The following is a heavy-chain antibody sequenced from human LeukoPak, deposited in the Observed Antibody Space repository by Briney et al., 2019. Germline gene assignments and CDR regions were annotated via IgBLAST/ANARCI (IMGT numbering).Heavy chain of an antibody. CDR2: LYTSGST. CDR1: GGSFSTYF. J-gene: IGHJ6*02. CDR3: ARDRVDSSGYYYYYGIDV. V-gene: IGHV4-4*07. Sequence: SETLSLTCAVHGGSFSTYFWSWIRQPAGKGLEWIGRLYTSGSTNYNPSLKSRLTMSADTSKNQFSLNLRSVTAADTAIYYCARDRVDSSGYYYYYGIDVWGQGTAVTVSS. D-gene: IGHD3-22*01.